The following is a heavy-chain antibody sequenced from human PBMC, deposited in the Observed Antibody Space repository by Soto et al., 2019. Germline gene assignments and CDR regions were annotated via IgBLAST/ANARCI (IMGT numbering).Heavy chain of an antibody. Sequence: GGSLRLSCAAAGFTFSTYAMTWVRQAPGRGLEWVSAISGNGGSIYYADSVKGRFTISRDNSKNTLYLQMISLGDEDTAVYYCAKAHCSGGSCYLRAFDIWGQGTLVTVSS. V-gene: IGHV3-23*01. CDR3: AKAHCSGGSCYLRAFDI. CDR2: ISGNGGSI. CDR1: GFTFSTYA. D-gene: IGHD2-15*01. J-gene: IGHJ3*02.